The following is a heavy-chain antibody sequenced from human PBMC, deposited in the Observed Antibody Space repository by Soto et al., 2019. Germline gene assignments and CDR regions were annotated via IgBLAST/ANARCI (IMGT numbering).Heavy chain of an antibody. CDR2: ISAYNGNT. V-gene: IGHV1-18*01. J-gene: IGHJ6*02. CDR1: GYTFPSYG. D-gene: IGHD5-12*01. Sequence: ASVKVSCKASGYTFPSYGISWVRQAPGQGLAWMGWISAYNGNTNYAQKLQGRVTMTTDTSTSTAYMELRSLRSDDTAVYYCSRERWLQLAHYYYYGMDVWGQGTTVTVSS. CDR3: SRERWLQLAHYYYYGMDV.